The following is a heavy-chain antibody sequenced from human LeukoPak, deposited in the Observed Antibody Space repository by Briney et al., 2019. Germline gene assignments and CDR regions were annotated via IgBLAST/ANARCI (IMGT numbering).Heavy chain of an antibody. D-gene: IGHD1-26*01. V-gene: IGHV4-4*07. Sequence: SETLSLTCSVSGGSISGYKWSRIRQPAGKGLEWIGRIYADGSTNYNASLMSRVTMSVDTSKNQFSLNLNSVTAADTAFYYCARGIVGATAPDYWGQGALVTVSS. CDR3: ARGIVGATAPDY. CDR2: IYADGST. J-gene: IGHJ4*02. CDR1: GGSISGYK.